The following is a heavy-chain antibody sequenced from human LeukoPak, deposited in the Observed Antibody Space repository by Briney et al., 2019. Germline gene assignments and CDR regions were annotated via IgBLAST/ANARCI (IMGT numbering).Heavy chain of an antibody. CDR2: ISASGVST. CDR1: GFTFRSYA. CDR3: AKGRSAVY. J-gene: IGHJ4*02. Sequence: AGGSLRLSCAASGFTFRSYAMSWVRQAPGKGLEWVSGISASGVSTYYADFVRGRFTISRDNSRNTLYLQMNSLRADDTAVYYCAKGRSAVYWGQGTLVTVSS. V-gene: IGHV3-23*01.